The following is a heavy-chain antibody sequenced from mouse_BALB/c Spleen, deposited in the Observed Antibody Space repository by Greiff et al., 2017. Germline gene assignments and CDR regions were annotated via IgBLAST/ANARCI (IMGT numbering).Heavy chain of an antibody. V-gene: IGHV14-4*02. Sequence: VQLQQSGAELVRSGASVKLSCTASGFNIKDYYMHWVKQRPEQGLEWIGWIDPENGDTEYAPKFQGKATMTADTSSNTAYLQLSSLTSEDTAVYYCNGYYYGSSPDYWGQGTTLTVSS. J-gene: IGHJ2*01. D-gene: IGHD1-1*01. CDR1: GFNIKDYY. CDR2: IDPENGDT. CDR3: NGYYYGSSPDY.